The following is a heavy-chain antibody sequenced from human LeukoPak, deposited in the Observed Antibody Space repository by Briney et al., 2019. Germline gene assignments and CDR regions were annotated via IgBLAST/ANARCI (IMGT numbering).Heavy chain of an antibody. CDR3: AKATVGESYYYYYYMDV. Sequence: PGGSLRLSCAASRYTFSSYAMSWVRQAPGKGLEWVSAISGSGGSTYYADSVKGRFTISRDNSKNTLYLQMNSLRAEDTAVYYCAKATVGESYYYYYYMDVWGKGTTVTVSS. D-gene: IGHD3-10*01. CDR2: ISGSGGST. V-gene: IGHV3-23*01. J-gene: IGHJ6*03. CDR1: RYTFSSYA.